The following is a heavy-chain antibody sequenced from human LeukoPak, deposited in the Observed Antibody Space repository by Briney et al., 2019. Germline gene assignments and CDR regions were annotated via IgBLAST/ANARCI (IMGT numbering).Heavy chain of an antibody. J-gene: IGHJ4*02. D-gene: IGHD1-26*01. CDR2: INSDGSST. CDR1: GFTFSSYW. V-gene: IGHV3-74*01. CDR3: ARDRGIVGPTGYYFDY. Sequence: GGSLRLSCAASGFTFSSYWMHWVRQAPGKGLVWVSRINSDGSSTSYADSVKGRFTISRDNAKNSLYLQMNSLRAEDTAVYYCARDRGIVGPTGYYFDYWGQGTLVTVSS.